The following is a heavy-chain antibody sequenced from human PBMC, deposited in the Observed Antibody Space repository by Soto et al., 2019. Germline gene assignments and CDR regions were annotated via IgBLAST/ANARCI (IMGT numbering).Heavy chain of an antibody. V-gene: IGHV2-70*04. CDR2: IDWDDDK. D-gene: IGHD1-1*01. J-gene: IGHJ3*02. CDR3: ARIPATGDAFDI. CDR1: GFSLSTGGMR. Sequence: SGPTLVNPTQTLTLTCTFSGFSLSTGGMRVSWIRQPPGKALEWLARIDWDDDKFYSTSLKTRLTISKDTSKNQVVLTMTNMDPVDTATYYCARIPATGDAFDIWGQGTMVTVSS.